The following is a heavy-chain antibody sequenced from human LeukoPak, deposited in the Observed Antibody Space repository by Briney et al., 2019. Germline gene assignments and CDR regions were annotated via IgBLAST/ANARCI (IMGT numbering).Heavy chain of an antibody. J-gene: IGHJ4*02. CDR3: ARDLLPWGCGEDCHEGY. CDR2: IDGDGQNT. D-gene: IGHD2-21*02. CDR1: GLTLSNYW. Sequence: PGGSLRLSCTALGLTLSNYWMHWVRQVPGKGLVWLSRIDGDGQNTQYADAVKGRFTISRDNAKNTVYLQMDSLTTEDTAVYYCARDLLPWGCGEDCHEGYWGPGILVTVSS. V-gene: IGHV3-74*03.